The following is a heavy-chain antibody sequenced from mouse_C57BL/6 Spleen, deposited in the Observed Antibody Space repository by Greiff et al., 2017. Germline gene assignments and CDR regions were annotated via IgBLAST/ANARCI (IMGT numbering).Heavy chain of an antibody. V-gene: IGHV1-63*01. J-gene: IGHJ3*01. CDR2: IYPGGGYT. CDR3: ARGGYCYGSSPSWFAY. CDR1: GYTFTNYW. D-gene: IGHD1-1*01. Sequence: QVQLQQSGAELVRPGTSVKMSCKASGYTFTNYWIGWAKQRPGHGLEWIGDIYPGGGYTNYNEKFKGKATLTADKSSSTAYMQFSSLTSEDSAIYYCARGGYCYGSSPSWFAYWGQGTLVTVSA.